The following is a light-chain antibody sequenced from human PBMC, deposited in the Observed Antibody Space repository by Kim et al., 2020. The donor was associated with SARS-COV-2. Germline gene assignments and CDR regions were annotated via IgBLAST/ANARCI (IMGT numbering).Light chain of an antibody. V-gene: IGKV3-15*01. J-gene: IGKJ4*01. CDR1: QNININ. CDR3: QQRDNWPIT. Sequence: EIVMTQSPATLSVSPGERATLSCRASQNININLAWYQQKPGQAPRLLIYGVSNRATDIPARFSGSGSGTEFTLTISSLQSEDFAVYYCQQRDNWPITFGGGTKVDIK. CDR2: GVS.